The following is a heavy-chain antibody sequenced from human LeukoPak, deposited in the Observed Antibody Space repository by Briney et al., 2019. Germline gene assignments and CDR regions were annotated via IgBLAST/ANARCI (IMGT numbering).Heavy chain of an antibody. CDR2: INPSGGST. CDR3: ASPRTYCSGGSCYSSYDY. Sequence: ASVKASCKASGYTFTSYYMHWVRQAPGQGLEWMGIINPSGGSTSYAQKFQGRVTMTRDTSTSTVYMELSSLRSEDTAVYYCASPRTYCSGGSCYSSYDYWGQGTLVTVSS. J-gene: IGHJ4*02. D-gene: IGHD2-15*01. CDR1: GYTFTSYY. V-gene: IGHV1-46*01.